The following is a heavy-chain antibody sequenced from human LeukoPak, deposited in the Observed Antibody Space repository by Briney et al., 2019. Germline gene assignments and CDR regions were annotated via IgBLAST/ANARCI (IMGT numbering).Heavy chain of an antibody. D-gene: IGHD6-6*01. J-gene: IGHJ4*02. CDR2: ISSSSDYI. V-gene: IGHV3-21*01. CDR3: ARVSSYSRNHCYYFND. Sequence: PGGSLRLSCAASGFTFSSVSRDWVRQAPGKGLEWVSSISSSSDYIFYADSVKGRFTISRDNAKNSLYLQMNSLRAEDTAVYYCARVSSYSRNHCYYFNDWGQGTLVTVSS. CDR1: GFTFSSVS.